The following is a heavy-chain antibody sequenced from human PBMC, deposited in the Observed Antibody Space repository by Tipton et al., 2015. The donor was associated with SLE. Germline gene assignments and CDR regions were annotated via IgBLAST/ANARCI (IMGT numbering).Heavy chain of an antibody. J-gene: IGHJ4*02. CDR3: ARELVGGGKDFFDYFDY. CDR1: GGSISSGSYY. V-gene: IGHV4-61*02. CDR2: IYTGGST. Sequence: TLSLTCTVSGGSISSGSYYWTWIRQPAGKGLEWIGRIYTGGSTKYNPSLKSRVTISVDTSKHQFSLRLSSVTAADTAVYYCARELVGGGKDFFDYFDYWGQGTLVTVSS. D-gene: IGHD1-26*01.